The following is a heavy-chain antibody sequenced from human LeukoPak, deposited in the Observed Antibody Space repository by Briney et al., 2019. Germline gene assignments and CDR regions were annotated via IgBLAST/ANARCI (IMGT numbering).Heavy chain of an antibody. J-gene: IGHJ4*02. V-gene: IGHV1-2*02. CDR1: GYTFTSYD. CDR2: MNPNSGGT. CDR3: ARDLIPDSYGLRVPFGY. Sequence: PVASVKVSCKASGYTFTSYDINWVRQATGQGLEWMGWMNPNSGGTNYAQKFQGRVTMTRDTSISTAYMELSRLRSDDTAVYYCARDLIPDSYGLRVPFGYWGQGTLVTVSS. D-gene: IGHD5-18*01.